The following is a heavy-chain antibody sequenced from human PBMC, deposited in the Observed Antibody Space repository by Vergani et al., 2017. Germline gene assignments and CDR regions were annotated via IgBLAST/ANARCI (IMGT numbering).Heavy chain of an antibody. D-gene: IGHD1-26*01. CDR1: GGTFSSYA. V-gene: IGHV1-69*04. Sequence: QVQLVQSGAEVKKPGSSVKVSCKASGGTFSSYAISWVRQAPGQGLEWMGRIIPILGIANYAQKFQGRVTITADKSTSTAYMELSSLRSEDTAVYYCAGEGTQSGSYYYYDRDVWGKGTTVTVSS. J-gene: IGHJ6*03. CDR3: AGEGTQSGSYYYYDRDV. CDR2: IIPILGIA.